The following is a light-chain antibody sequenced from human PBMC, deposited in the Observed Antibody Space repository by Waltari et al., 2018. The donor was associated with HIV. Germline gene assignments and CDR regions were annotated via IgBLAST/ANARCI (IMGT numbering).Light chain of an antibody. CDR1: SSNLGAGYG. V-gene: IGLV1-40*01. Sequence: QPVLTQPPSVSGAPGQKVTISCTGTSSNLGAGYGVQWFQQLPGSGPRLLTYADSNRPSAFPDRFSGSRSGPSATLVITGLRAEDEDEYHCQSSDGGLSGHLIFGGGTKLTVL. CDR3: QSSDGGLSGHLI. J-gene: IGLJ2*01. CDR2: ADS.